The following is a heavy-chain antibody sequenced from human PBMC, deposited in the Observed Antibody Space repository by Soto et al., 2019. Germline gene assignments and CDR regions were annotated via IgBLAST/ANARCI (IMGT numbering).Heavy chain of an antibody. CDR3: ARFNGYFDL. CDR2: IYYSGST. J-gene: IGHJ2*01. CDR1: GGSISSYY. V-gene: IGHV4-59*08. Sequence: QVQLQESGPGLVKPSETLSLTCTVSGGSISSYYWSWIRQPPGKGLEWIGYIYYSGSTNYNPSLKCRVTXXVDTSKNQFSLKLSSVTAADTAVYYCARFNGYFDLWGRGTLVTVSS.